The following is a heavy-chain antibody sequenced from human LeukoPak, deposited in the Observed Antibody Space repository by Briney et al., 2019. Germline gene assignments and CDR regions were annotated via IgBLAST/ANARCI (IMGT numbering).Heavy chain of an antibody. Sequence: GASVKVSCKASGYTFIGYYMHWVRQAPGQGLEWMGWINPNSGGTNYAQKFQGRVTITTDESTSTAYMELSSLRSEDTAVYYCARDLYSGSYTAFDYWGQGTLVTVSS. D-gene: IGHD1-26*01. J-gene: IGHJ4*02. CDR2: INPNSGGT. CDR1: GYTFIGYY. CDR3: ARDLYSGSYTAFDY. V-gene: IGHV1-2*02.